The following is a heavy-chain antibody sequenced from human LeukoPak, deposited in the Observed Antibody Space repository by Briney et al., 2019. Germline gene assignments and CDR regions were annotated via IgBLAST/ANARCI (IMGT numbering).Heavy chain of an antibody. CDR3: AKERVGAAGTTNYYYYYGMDV. D-gene: IGHD6-13*01. V-gene: IGHV3-64*04. Sequence: GGSLRLSCAASGFTFSSYGMHWVRQAPGKGLEYVSAISSNGGSTYYADSVKGRFTISRDNSKNTLYLQMNSLRAEDTAVYYCAKERVGAAGTTNYYYYYGMDVWGQGTTVTVSS. J-gene: IGHJ6*02. CDR1: GFTFSSYG. CDR2: ISSNGGST.